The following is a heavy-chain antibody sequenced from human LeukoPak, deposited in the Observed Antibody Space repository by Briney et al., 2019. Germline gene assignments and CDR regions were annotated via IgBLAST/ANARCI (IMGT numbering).Heavy chain of an antibody. J-gene: IGHJ4*02. Sequence: AGGSLRLSCAASGFTFSRYEMNWVRQAPGKGLESVSYISSSGSNIYYADSVKGRFTISRDNAKNSLYLQMNSLRAEDTAVYNCARELWMGYDYARPPANRGQGTLVTVSS. CDR1: GFTFSRYE. V-gene: IGHV3-48*03. CDR2: ISSSGSNI. CDR3: ARELWMGYDYARPPAN. D-gene: IGHD3-16*01.